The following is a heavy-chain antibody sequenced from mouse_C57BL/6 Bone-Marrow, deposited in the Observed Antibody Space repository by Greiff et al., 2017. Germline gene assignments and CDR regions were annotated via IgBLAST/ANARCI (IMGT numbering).Heavy chain of an antibody. CDR3: ARRYDYGYYDRNY. Sequence: VQLQQSGPELVKPGASVKISCTASGYTFTDYYMNWVKQSPGQSLEWIGVINPDYGTTSYTQKFKGKATLTVDQSSSTAYMPLNSLTSEDSAVXYCARRYDYGYYDRNYWGQGTTVTVSS. V-gene: IGHV1-39*01. CDR2: INPDYGTT. J-gene: IGHJ4*01. CDR1: GYTFTDYY. D-gene: IGHD2-14*01.